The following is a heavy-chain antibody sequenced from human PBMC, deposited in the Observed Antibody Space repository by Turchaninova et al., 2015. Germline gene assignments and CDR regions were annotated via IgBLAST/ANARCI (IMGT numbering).Heavy chain of an antibody. V-gene: IGHV4-34*01. J-gene: IGHJ6*02. CDR3: AKAAAGSYYYYYYGMDV. D-gene: IGHD6-13*01. Sequence: QVQLQPWGAGLLTPSETLSLTCAVSGGCVSGYHWSWIRQPPGKGLEWMGEINHSGSTNYNPSLKRRVTISVDTSKNQFSLKLSSVTAADTAVYYCAKAAAGSYYYYYYGMDVWGQGTTVTVSS. CDR2: INHSGST. CDR1: GGCVSGYH.